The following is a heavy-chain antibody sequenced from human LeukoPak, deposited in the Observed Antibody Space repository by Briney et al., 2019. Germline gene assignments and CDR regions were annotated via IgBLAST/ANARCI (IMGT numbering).Heavy chain of an antibody. V-gene: IGHV1-2*02. D-gene: IGHD3-10*01. CDR2: INPNSGGT. Sequence: GASVKVSCKASGYTFSGYHIHWVRQAPGQGLEWMGWINPNSGGTNFAPKFHGRVSMTRDTSLSTAYMELSSLRSEDTAVYYCARDEDGSGSYYPTFDYWGQGTLVTVSS. CDR1: GYTFSGYH. J-gene: IGHJ4*02. CDR3: ARDEDGSGSYYPTFDY.